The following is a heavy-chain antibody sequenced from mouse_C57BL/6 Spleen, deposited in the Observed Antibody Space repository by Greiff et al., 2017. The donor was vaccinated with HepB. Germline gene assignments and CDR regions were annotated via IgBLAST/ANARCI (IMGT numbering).Heavy chain of an antibody. CDR3: ARYYDYYFDY. D-gene: IGHD2-4*01. J-gene: IGHJ2*01. CDR1: GYTFTSYW. V-gene: IGHV1-52*01. Sequence: QVQLQQPGAELVRPGSSVKLSCKASGYTFTSYWMHWVKQRPIQGLEWIGNIDPSDSETHYNQKFKDKATLTVDKSSSTAYMQLSCLTSEDSAVYYCARYYDYYFDYWGQGTTLTVSS. CDR2: IDPSDSET.